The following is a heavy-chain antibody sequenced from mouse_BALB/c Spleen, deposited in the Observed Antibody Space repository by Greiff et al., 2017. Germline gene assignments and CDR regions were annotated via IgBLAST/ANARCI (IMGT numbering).Heavy chain of an antibody. D-gene: IGHD1-1*01. CDR3: ARVPTYYYAMDY. CDR2: IRNKANGYTT. CDR1: GFTFTDYY. J-gene: IGHJ4*01. V-gene: IGHV7-3*02. Sequence: EVKVVESGGGLVQPGGSLRLSCATSGFTFTDYYMSWVRQPPGKALEWLGFIRNKANGYTTEYSASVKGRFTISRDNSQSILYLQMNTLRAEDSATYYCARVPTYYYAMDYWGQGTSVTVSS.